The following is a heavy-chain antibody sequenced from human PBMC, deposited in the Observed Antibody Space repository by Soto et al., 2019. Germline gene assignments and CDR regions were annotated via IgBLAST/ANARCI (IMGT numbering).Heavy chain of an antibody. D-gene: IGHD4-17*01. CDR3: ARLFYGDYFDY. Sequence: GGSLRLSCAASGFTFSSYWMSWVRQAPGKGLEWVANIKQDGSEKYYLDSVKGRFTISRDNAKNSLYLQMNSLRAEDTAVYYCARLFYGDYFDYWGQGTLVTVSS. CDR1: GFTFSSYW. CDR2: IKQDGSEK. V-gene: IGHV3-7*01. J-gene: IGHJ4*02.